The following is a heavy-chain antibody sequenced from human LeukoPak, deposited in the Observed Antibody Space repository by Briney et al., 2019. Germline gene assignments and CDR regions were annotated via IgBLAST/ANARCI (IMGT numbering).Heavy chain of an antibody. V-gene: IGHV3-23*01. CDR2: ISGSGGST. CDR1: GFTFSSYA. Sequence: SGGSLRLSGAASGFTFSSYAMSWVRQAPGKGLEWVSAISGSGGSTYYADSVKGRFTISRDNSKNTLYLQMNSLRAEDTAVYYCAITPGYSYGLYYFDYWGQGTLVTVPS. D-gene: IGHD5-18*01. J-gene: IGHJ4*02. CDR3: AITPGYSYGLYYFDY.